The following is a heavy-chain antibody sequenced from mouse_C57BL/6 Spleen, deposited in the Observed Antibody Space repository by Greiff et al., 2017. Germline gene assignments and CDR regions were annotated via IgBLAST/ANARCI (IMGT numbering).Heavy chain of an antibody. V-gene: IGHV1-39*01. CDR3: ARWRDYLFDY. J-gene: IGHJ2*01. CDR1: GYSFTDYN. Sequence: VQLKQSGPELVKPGASVKISCKASGYSFTDYNMNWVKQSHGQSLEWIGVINPNYGTTSYNQKFQGKDTLTVDQSSSTAYMQLNSLTSEDSAVYYCARWRDYLFDYWGQGTTLTVSS. CDR2: INPNYGTT. D-gene: IGHD2-4*01.